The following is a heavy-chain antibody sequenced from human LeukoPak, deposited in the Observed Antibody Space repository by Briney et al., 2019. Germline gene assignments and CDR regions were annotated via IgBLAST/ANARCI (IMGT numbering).Heavy chain of an antibody. V-gene: IGHV4-59*01. CDR2: IYYSGST. D-gene: IGHD1-20*01. J-gene: IGHJ4*02. CDR1: GGSISSYY. Sequence: SETLSLTCTVSGGSISSYYWSWIRQPPGRGLEWIGYIYYSGSTNYNPSLKSRVTTSVDTSKSQFSLKLTSVTAADTAVYYCARGLTGTQLDFFDYWGQGTLVTVSS. CDR3: ARGLTGTQLDFFDY.